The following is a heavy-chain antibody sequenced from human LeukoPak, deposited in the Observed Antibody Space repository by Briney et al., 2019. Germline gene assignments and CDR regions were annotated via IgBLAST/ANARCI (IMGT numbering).Heavy chain of an antibody. CDR3: ARESLGSVDPRRYSTTVAQDV. V-gene: IGHV3-53*01. D-gene: IGHD4-23*01. CDR1: GFTFSSYW. CDR2: IYSGDST. Sequence: PGGSLRLSCAASGFTFSSYWMSWVRQAPRKGLEWVSVIYSGDSTYYADSVKGRFTISRDNSKNTLYLQMHSLRAEDTAVYYCARESLGSVDPRRYSTTVAQDVWGKGTTVTISS. J-gene: IGHJ6*04.